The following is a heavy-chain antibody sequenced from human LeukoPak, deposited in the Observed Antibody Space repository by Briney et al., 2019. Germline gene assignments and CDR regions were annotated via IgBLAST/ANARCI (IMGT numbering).Heavy chain of an antibody. CDR2: IIGGAGGT. Sequence: GGSLRLSCAASGFSFSSHGMSWVRQAPGKGLEWVSGIIGGAGGTYYADSVKGRFTISRDNAKNTLYLQMNSLRAEDTAVYYCAKDRGQLLLACFDFDYWGQGTLVTVSS. D-gene: IGHD2-15*01. CDR1: GFSFSSHG. J-gene: IGHJ4*02. CDR3: AKDRGQLLLACFDFDY. V-gene: IGHV3-23*01.